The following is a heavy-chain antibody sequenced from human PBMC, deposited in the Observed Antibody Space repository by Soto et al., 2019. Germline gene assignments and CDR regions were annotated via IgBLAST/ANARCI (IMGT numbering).Heavy chain of an antibody. D-gene: IGHD1-26*01. V-gene: IGHV3-48*02. J-gene: IGHJ4*01. CDR1: VFSFSDYP. CDR2: IRSTSDDT. Sequence: WLCXRLSGAAGVFSFSDYPINSFRQAPGKGLELLSNIRSTSDDTYYAESLQGRFTISRDIARNSFYLQMKSLRDEDTAVYYCARHNQWDFELWGHG. CDR3: ARHNQWDFEL.